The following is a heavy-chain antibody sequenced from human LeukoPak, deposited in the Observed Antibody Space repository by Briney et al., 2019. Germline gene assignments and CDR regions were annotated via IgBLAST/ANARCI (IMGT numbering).Heavy chain of an antibody. CDR3: AREQGYCSGGSCSGVDY. CDR1: GYTFTSYG. D-gene: IGHD2-15*01. V-gene: IGHV1-18*01. CDR2: ISAYNGNT. Sequence: ASVKVSCKASGYTFTSYGITWVRQAPGQGLEWMGWISAYNGNTNYAQKFQGRVTMTTDTSTSTAYMELRSLRSDDTAVYYCAREQGYCSGGSCSGVDYWGQGTLVTVSS. J-gene: IGHJ4*02.